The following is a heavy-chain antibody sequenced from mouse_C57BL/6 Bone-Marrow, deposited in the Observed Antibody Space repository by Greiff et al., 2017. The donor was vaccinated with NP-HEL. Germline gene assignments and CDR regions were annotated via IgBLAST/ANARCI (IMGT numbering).Heavy chain of an antibody. CDR2: INPNNGGN. D-gene: IGHD1-1*01. V-gene: IGHV1-22*01. J-gene: IGHJ3*01. Sequence: EVQLQQSGPELVKPGASVKMSCKASGYTFTDYNMHWVKQSHGKSLEWIGYINPNNGGNSYNQKFKGTATLTVNKSSSTAYMELRSLTSEDSAVYYCARRGFYDGSSYEVAWFAYWGQGTLVTVSA. CDR3: ARRGFYDGSSYEVAWFAY. CDR1: GYTFTDYN.